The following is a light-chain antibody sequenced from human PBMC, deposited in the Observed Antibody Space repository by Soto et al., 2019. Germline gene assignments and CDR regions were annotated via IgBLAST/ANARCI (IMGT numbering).Light chain of an antibody. CDR3: QQYNNWPPIT. V-gene: IGKV3-20*01. Sequence: EVVVTQSACTLSLSPGKRATLSCRASQSISSSYLAWYQQRPGQAPRLLIYGASSRATGIPDRFSGSGSGTEFTLTISRLEPEDFAVYYCQQYNNWPPITFGQGTRLEI. J-gene: IGKJ5*01. CDR1: QSISSSY. CDR2: GAS.